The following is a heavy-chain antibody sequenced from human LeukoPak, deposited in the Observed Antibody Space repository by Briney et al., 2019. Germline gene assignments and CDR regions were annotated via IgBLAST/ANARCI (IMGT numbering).Heavy chain of an antibody. Sequence: GGSLRLSCAASGFTFNNYDMHWVRQTTGEGLEWVSSIHTAGDTHYSGSAKGRFIISRENVKNSLYLQRNSLRAEDTAVYYCARGSCGYGDCYRALNIWGQGTIVTVSS. J-gene: IGHJ3*02. CDR2: IHTAGDT. D-gene: IGHD2-21*02. V-gene: IGHV3-13*01. CDR3: ARGSCGYGDCYRALNI. CDR1: GFTFNNYD.